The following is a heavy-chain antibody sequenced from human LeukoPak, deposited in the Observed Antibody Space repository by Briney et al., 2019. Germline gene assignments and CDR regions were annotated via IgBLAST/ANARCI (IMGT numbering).Heavy chain of an antibody. D-gene: IGHD2-8*01. V-gene: IGHV5-51*01. CDR3: ARNGGTENNFDY. CDR2: IYLGDFGI. Sequence: GESLKISCKGSGYSFANYWIGWVRQMPGKGLEWMGIIYLGDFGIRYSPSFQGQVTISADKSISTVYLQWSSLKASDTAMYCCARNGGTENNFDYWGQGTLVTASS. CDR1: GYSFANYW. J-gene: IGHJ4*02.